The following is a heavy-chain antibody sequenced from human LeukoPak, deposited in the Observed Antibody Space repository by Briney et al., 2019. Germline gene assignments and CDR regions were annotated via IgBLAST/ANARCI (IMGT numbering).Heavy chain of an antibody. CDR2: IYSSDTA. V-gene: IGHV3-48*02. J-gene: IGHJ3*02. Sequence: GGSLRLSCAASGFTFSGYAMNWVRQAPGKGLEWVSHIYSSDTAYADSVKGRFTISRDNAKNSLYLQMNSLRDEDTAVYYCARDLHYAFDIWGQGTMVTASS. D-gene: IGHD3-10*01. CDR1: GFTFSGYA. CDR3: ARDLHYAFDI.